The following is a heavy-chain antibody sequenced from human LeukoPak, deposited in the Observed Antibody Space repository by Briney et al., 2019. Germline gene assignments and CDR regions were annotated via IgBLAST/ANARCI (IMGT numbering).Heavy chain of an antibody. CDR1: GGSFNNYY. V-gene: IGHV4-34*01. Sequence: SSETLSLTCAVYGGSFNNYYWSCIRQPPGKGLEWIGEINHSGSTNYNPSLKSRVTISVDTSKNQFSLKLSSVTAADTAVYYCARLPAITYSYDNIGYNWGQGTLVTVSS. J-gene: IGHJ4*02. D-gene: IGHD3-22*01. CDR3: ARLPAITYSYDNIGYN. CDR2: INHSGST.